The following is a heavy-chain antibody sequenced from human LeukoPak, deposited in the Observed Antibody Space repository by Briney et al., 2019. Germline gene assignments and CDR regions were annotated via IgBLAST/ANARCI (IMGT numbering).Heavy chain of an antibody. J-gene: IGHJ4*02. Sequence: GGSLRLSCAASGFTLSSYWMSWVRQAPGKGLEWVANIKQDGSEKYYVDSVKGRFTISRDNAKNSLYLQMNSLRAEDTAVYYCAYRQWLDSWGQGTLVTVSS. CDR3: AYRQWLDS. D-gene: IGHD6-19*01. CDR1: GFTLSSYW. V-gene: IGHV3-7*01. CDR2: IKQDGSEK.